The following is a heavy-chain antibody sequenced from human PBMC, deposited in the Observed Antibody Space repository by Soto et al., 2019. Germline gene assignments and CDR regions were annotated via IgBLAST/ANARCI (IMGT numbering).Heavy chain of an antibody. CDR2: ISYDGSNK. CDR1: GFTFSSYG. J-gene: IGHJ4*02. Sequence: GGSLRLSCAASGFTFSSYGMHWVRQAPGKGLEWVAVISYDGSNKYYADSVKGRFTISRDNSKNTLYLQMNSLRAEDTAVYYCAKGADRGYSHVFDYWGQGTLVTVSS. V-gene: IGHV3-30*18. CDR3: AKGADRGYSHVFDY. D-gene: IGHD5-18*01.